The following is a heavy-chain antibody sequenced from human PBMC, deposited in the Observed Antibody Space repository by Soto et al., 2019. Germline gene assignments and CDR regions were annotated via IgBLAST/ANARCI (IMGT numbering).Heavy chain of an antibody. J-gene: IGHJ4*02. CDR1: GFTFSSYA. V-gene: IGHV3-23*01. CDR2: ISGSGDST. D-gene: IGHD1-26*01. Sequence: VQLLESGGGLVQPGGSLRLSCAASGFTFSSYAMRWVRQAPGKGLEWVSAISGSGDSTYYADSVNGRFTISRDNSKNTLYLQMNSLRAEDTAVYYCARRGSGSYYDYWGQGTLVTVSS. CDR3: ARRGSGSYYDY.